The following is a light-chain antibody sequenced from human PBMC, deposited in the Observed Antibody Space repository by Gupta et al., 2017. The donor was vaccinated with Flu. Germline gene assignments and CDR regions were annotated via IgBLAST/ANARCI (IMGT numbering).Light chain of an antibody. Sequence: QSVLTQPPSASGTPGQRVTISCSGSSSNIGSNTVYWYQQFPGTAPKLLIYSDNQRPSGVPDRFSGSKSGTSASLAISGLQSEDEADYYCAAWDDSLKGLFGGGIKLTVL. CDR3: AAWDDSLKGL. CDR2: SDN. J-gene: IGLJ3*02. CDR1: SSNIGSNT. V-gene: IGLV1-44*01.